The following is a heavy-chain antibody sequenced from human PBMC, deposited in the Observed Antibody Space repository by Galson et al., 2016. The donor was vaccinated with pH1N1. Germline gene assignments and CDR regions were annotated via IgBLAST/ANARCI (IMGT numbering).Heavy chain of an antibody. CDR1: GFTFDDNG. D-gene: IGHD2-8*01. CDR3: ARVSRIVLMAAMDV. CDR2: INWNGGST. V-gene: IGHV3-20*04. J-gene: IGHJ6*03. Sequence: SLRLSCAASGFTFDDNGMSWVRQPPGKGLEWVASINWNGGSTSYADSGKGRFTISRDNARNSLYLQMNSLRVEDTALYYCARVSRIVLMAAMDVWGKGTTVTVSS.